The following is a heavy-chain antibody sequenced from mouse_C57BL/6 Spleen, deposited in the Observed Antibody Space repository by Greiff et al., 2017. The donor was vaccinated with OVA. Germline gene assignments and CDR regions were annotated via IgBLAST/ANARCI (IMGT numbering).Heavy chain of an antibody. Sequence: VQRQESGPELVNPGSSLKISCKASGYAFSSSWMNWVKQRPGKGLEWIGRIYPGDGDTNYNGKFKGKATLTADKSSSTAYMQLSSLTSEDSAVYFCAVYYYGSSYNPLYYYAMDYWGQGTSVTVSS. CDR3: AVYYYGSSYNPLYYYAMDY. CDR2: IYPGDGDT. J-gene: IGHJ4*01. D-gene: IGHD1-1*01. CDR1: GYAFSSSW. V-gene: IGHV1-82*01.